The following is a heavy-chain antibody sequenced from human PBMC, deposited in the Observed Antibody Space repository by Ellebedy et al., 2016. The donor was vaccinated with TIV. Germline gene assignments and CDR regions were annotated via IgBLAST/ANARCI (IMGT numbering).Heavy chain of an antibody. V-gene: IGHV4-39*07. CDR2: MYYSGST. CDR1: GGSISSGSYY. Sequence: GSLRLSCSLSGGSISSGSYYWGWSRQPPGKRLDWIGNMYYSGSTYYNPSLKSRVTISGDTSRNQFSLKLRSVTAADTAVYYCARGRTLEAFDIWGQGTLVTVSS. CDR3: ARGRTLEAFDI. D-gene: IGHD1-1*01. J-gene: IGHJ3*02.